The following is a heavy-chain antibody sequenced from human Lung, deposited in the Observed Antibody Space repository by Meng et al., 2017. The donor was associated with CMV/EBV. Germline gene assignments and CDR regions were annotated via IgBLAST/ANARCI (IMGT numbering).Heavy chain of an antibody. CDR1: GYTFTDCA. V-gene: IGHV1-18*01. J-gene: IGHJ4*02. Sequence: SGYTFTDCAISWVRLAPGQGLEWMGWISAYNGHTNYPQHLQGRVTMTTETSTSTAYMELTSLTSDDTAVYYCARDSPYSYYYDTDFWGQGTLVTVSS. D-gene: IGHD3-16*01. CDR2: ISAYNGHT. CDR3: ARDSPYSYYYDTDF.